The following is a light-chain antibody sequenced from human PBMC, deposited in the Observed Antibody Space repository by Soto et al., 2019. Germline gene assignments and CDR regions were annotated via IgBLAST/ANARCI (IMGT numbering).Light chain of an antibody. CDR1: NSNIGRND. CDR3: AAWDDTLRARV. J-gene: IGLJ2*01. V-gene: IGLV1-44*01. CDR2: SND. Sequence: QLVLAQPPSASGTPGQRVTISCSGSNSNIGRNDVTWYQQVPGTAPQCLIYSNDQRPSGVPDRISGSRSGTSASLAISGLQSGDEAEYYCAAWDDTLRARVFGEGTKLTVL.